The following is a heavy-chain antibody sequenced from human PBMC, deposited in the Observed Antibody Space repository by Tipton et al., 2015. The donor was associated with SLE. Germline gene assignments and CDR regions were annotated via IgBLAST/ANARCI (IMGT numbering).Heavy chain of an antibody. CDR3: AKDPGRSSSQYYGMDV. D-gene: IGHD6-13*01. CDR2: IRGSGGST. Sequence: QLVQSGGGVVQPGGSLRLSCAASGFTFSSYGMHWVRQAPGKGLEWVSAIRGSGGSTYYADSVKGRFTISRDNSKNTLYLQKNSLRAEDTAVYYCAKDPGRSSSQYYGMDVWGQGTTVTVSS. J-gene: IGHJ6*02. V-gene: IGHV3-23*04. CDR1: GFTFSSYG.